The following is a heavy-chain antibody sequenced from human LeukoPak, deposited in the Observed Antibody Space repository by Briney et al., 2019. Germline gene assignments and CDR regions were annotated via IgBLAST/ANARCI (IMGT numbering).Heavy chain of an antibody. Sequence: SETLSLTCTVSGGSISSYYWSWIRQPPGKGLECIGYIYYSGSTNYNPSLKSRVTISVDTSKNQFSLKLSSVTAADTAVYYCARTKSYSSSPPGWYFDLWGRGTLVTVSS. V-gene: IGHV4-59*01. J-gene: IGHJ2*01. CDR1: GGSISSYY. D-gene: IGHD6-6*01. CDR2: IYYSGST. CDR3: ARTKSYSSSPPGWYFDL.